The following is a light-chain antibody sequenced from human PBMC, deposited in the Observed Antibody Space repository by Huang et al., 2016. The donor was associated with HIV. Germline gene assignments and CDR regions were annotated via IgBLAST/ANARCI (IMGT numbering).Light chain of an antibody. CDR1: QDINNN. CDR3: QQFSDFF. J-gene: IGKJ3*01. Sequence: IQLTQFPSSLSASVGDRVSITCRASQDINNNLAWYQQKPGKAPKLLIYATSTLQNGVPSRCSGRGSGTVFILTINNLQPEDFATYYCQQFSDFFFGPGTRVDVK. CDR2: ATS. V-gene: IGKV1-9*01.